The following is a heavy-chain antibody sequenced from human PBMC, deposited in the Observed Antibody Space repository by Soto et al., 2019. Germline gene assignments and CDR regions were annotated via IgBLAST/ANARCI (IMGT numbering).Heavy chain of an antibody. J-gene: IGHJ4*02. CDR2: ISGSGGST. D-gene: IGHD3-22*01. V-gene: IGHV3-23*01. CDR1: GFTFSSYA. Sequence: GSLSLSCAASGFTFSSYAMSWVRQAPGKGLEWVSAISGSGGSTYYADSVKGRFTISRDNSKNTLYLQMNSLRAEDTAVYYCAKDRQRGDYYYDSSGFDYWGQGTLVTVSS. CDR3: AKDRQRGDYYYDSSGFDY.